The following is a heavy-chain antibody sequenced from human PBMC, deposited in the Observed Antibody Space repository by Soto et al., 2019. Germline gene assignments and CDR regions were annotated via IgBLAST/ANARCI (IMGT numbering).Heavy chain of an antibody. J-gene: IGHJ3*02. CDR1: GFTFSNYA. D-gene: IGHD3-22*01. V-gene: IGHV3-23*01. CDR2: ISGFGGST. CDR3: ARAGFDYDSSGYRDAFDI. Sequence: GGSLRLSCAASGFTFSNYAMSWVRQAPGKGLEWVSAISGFGGSTYYADSVKGRLTISRDNSRNTLFLQMNSLRAEDTAVYYCARAGFDYDSSGYRDAFDIWGQGTMVTVSS.